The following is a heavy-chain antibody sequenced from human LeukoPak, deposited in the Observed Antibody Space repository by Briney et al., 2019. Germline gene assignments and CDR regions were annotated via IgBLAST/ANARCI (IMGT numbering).Heavy chain of an antibody. CDR3: ARHVDRIAAPFDY. CDR2: IYHSGST. Sequence: SETLSLTCTVSGGSISSYYWSWIRPPPGKGLEWIGYIYHSGSTNNNPSLKRRVTISVDTSKNQFSLKLSSGTAADTAVYYGARHVDRIAAPFDYWGQGTLVTVSS. D-gene: IGHD6-6*01. J-gene: IGHJ4*02. CDR1: GGSISSYY. V-gene: IGHV4-59*08.